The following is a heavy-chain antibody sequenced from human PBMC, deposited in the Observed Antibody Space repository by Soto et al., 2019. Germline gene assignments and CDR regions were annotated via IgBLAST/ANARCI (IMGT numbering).Heavy chain of an antibody. CDR2: MNPNSGNT. CDR1: GYTFTSYD. CDR3: ARGIKYGAYSRWFDP. J-gene: IGHJ5*02. V-gene: IGHV1-8*01. D-gene: IGHD4-17*01. Sequence: QVQLVQSGAEVKKPGASVKVSCKASGYTFTSYDINWVRQATGQGLEYLGWMNPNSGNTAYVPKFQGRVTMTWDTSITTAYMDLSSLRSEDTAVYFCARGIKYGAYSRWFDPWGQGTLVTVSS.